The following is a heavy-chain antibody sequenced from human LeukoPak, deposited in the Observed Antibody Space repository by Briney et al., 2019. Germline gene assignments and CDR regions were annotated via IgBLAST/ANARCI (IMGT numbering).Heavy chain of an antibody. J-gene: IGHJ5*02. CDR1: GGSIRSYY. V-gene: IGHV4-59*01. CDR3: ARGGRSDNWFDP. Sequence: PSETLSLTCTVSGGSIRSYYWSWIRQPPGKGLEWIGYIYYSGSTNYNPSLKSRVTISVDTSKNQFSLKLSSVTAADTAVYYCARGGRSDNWFDPWAQGTLVTVSS. CDR2: IYYSGST.